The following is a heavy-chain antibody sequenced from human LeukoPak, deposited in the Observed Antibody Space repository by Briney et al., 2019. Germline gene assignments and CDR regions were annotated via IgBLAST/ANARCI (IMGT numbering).Heavy chain of an antibody. D-gene: IGHD3-10*01. CDR3: ARDRYYYGSGSYSSPNYYFDY. CDR2: IKQDGSEK. J-gene: IGHJ4*02. Sequence: GGSLRLSCAASGFAFSSYAMSWVRQAPGKGLEWVANIKQDGSEKYYVDSVKGRFTISRDNAKNSLYLQMNSLRAEDTAVYYCARDRYYYGSGSYSSPNYYFDYWGQGTLVTVSS. V-gene: IGHV3-7*01. CDR1: GFAFSSYA.